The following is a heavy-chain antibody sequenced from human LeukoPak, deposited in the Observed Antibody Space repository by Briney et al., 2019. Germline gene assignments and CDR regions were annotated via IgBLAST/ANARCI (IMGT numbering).Heavy chain of an antibody. CDR1: GGSFSGYY. V-gene: IGHV4-34*01. CDR2: INHSGST. D-gene: IGHD6-19*01. CDR3: ARHHVYSSGWYGWYFDL. J-gene: IGHJ2*01. Sequence: PSETLSLTCAVYGGSFSGYYWSWIRQPPGKGLEWIGEINHSGSTNYNPSLKSRVTISVDTSKNQFSLKLSSVTAADTAVYYCARHHVYSSGWYGWYFDLWGRGTLVTVSS.